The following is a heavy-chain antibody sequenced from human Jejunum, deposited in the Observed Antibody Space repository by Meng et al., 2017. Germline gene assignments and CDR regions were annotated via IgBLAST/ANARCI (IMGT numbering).Heavy chain of an antibody. J-gene: IGHJ5*02. Sequence: VQVQESGQGLGKPSGTLSLTCAVSGASISDSNWWSWVRQPPGKGLEWIGEIYHTGTPNYNPSLKSRVTMSLDKSKNQFSLELTSVTAADTAVYYCARDLLGPAIAATGWFDPWGQGTLVTVSS. CDR1: GASISDSNW. V-gene: IGHV4-4*02. CDR2: IYHTGTP. D-gene: IGHD6-13*01. CDR3: ARDLLGPAIAATGWFDP.